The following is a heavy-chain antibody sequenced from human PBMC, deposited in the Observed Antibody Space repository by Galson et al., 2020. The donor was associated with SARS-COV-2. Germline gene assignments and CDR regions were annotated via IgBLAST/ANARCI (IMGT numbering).Heavy chain of an antibody. CDR3: AKEVPMTGRTDEYFQH. CDR2: IRGSGPT. CDR1: GLTLRNCP. D-gene: IGHD3-9*01. Sequence: GGSLRLSCAASGLTLRNCPMSWVRQAPGQGLGWFSGIRGSGPTYYAASVRARFTISRDTSKNTLYLQMNSLRAEDTAIYFCAKEVPMTGRTDEYFQHWGQGTLVTVSS. J-gene: IGHJ1*01. V-gene: IGHV3-23*01.